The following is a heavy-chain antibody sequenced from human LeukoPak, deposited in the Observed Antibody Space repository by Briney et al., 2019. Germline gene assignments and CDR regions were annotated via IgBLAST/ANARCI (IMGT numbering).Heavy chain of an antibody. J-gene: IGHJ3*02. V-gene: IGHV1-18*01. CDR1: GYTFTTYG. D-gene: IGHD1-26*01. CDR3: ARGIDSASPPLGTFEI. Sequence: ASVKVSRKASGYTFTTYGITWVRQAPGQGLEWMGWISVYTDNTNYVQKLQGRVTMTTDTSTSTAYMELRSLRSDDTAVYYCARGIDSASPPLGTFEIWGQGTMVTVSS. CDR2: ISVYTDNT.